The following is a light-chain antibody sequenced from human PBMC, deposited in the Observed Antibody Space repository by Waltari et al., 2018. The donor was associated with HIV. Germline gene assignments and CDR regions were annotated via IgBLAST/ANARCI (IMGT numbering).Light chain of an antibody. V-gene: IGLV2-11*01. CDR1: SSDAGGHDY. CDR2: DVT. Sequence: QSALTQPRSVSGSPGQSVTISCTRTSSDAGGHDYDSWLQPHPGKAPKLLVYDVTKRPSGVPNRFSGSKSGSTASLTISGLQAEDQGDYYCCSYAGGSTLFGGGTKLTVL. CDR3: CSYAGGSTL. J-gene: IGLJ2*01.